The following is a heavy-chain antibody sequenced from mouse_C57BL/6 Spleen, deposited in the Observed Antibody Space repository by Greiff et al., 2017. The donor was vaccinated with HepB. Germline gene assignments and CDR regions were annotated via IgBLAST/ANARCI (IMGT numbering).Heavy chain of an antibody. CDR2: ISSGSSTI. Sequence: EVKLVESGGGLVKPGGSLKLSCAASGFTFSDYGMHWVRQAPEKGLEWVAYISSGSSTIYYADTVKGRFTISRDNAKNTLFLQMTSLRSEDTAMYYCARWDDRYWYFDVWGTGTTVTVSS. CDR1: GFTFSDYG. V-gene: IGHV5-17*01. J-gene: IGHJ1*03. D-gene: IGHD4-1*01. CDR3: ARWDDRYWYFDV.